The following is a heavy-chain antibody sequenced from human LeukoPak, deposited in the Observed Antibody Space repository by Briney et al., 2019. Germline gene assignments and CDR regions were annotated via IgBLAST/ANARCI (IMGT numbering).Heavy chain of an antibody. V-gene: IGHV1-3*01. CDR2: INAGNGNT. D-gene: IGHD3-3*01. Sequence: ASVKVSCKASGYTFTSYAMHWVRQAPGQRLEWMGWINAGNGNTKYSQKFQGRVTITRDTSASTAYMELSSLRSEDTAVYYCATGDFWSGYSPAFLSWFDPWGQGTLVTVSS. CDR3: ATGDFWSGYSPAFLSWFDP. CDR1: GYTFTSYA. J-gene: IGHJ5*02.